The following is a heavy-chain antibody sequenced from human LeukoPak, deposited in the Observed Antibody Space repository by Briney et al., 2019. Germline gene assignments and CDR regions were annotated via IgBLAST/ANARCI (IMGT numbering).Heavy chain of an antibody. Sequence: GGSLRLSCAASGFTFSDYYMSWIRQAPGKGLEWVSYISSRGSTIYYADSVKGRFTISRDNAKNSLYLQMNSLRAEDTAVYYCARDYYYDSSGYIGGYWGQGTLVTVSS. CDR1: GFTFSDYY. CDR2: ISSRGSTI. CDR3: ARDYYYDSSGYIGGY. D-gene: IGHD3-22*01. J-gene: IGHJ4*02. V-gene: IGHV3-11*01.